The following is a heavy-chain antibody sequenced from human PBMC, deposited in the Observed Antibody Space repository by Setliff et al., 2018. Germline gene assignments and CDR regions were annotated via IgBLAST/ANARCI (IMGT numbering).Heavy chain of an antibody. D-gene: IGHD3-10*01. V-gene: IGHV4-4*07. CDR1: GGSISSNY. CDR2: IYSSGRA. J-gene: IGHJ5*02. Sequence: SETLSLTCTVSGGSISSNYWTWIRQFAGKGLEWIGRIYSSGRATYNPSLNSRVTISVDTSKNQFSLSLRSVTAADTAVYYCATDGPVLNGDYISWGQGTLVTVSS. CDR3: ATDGPVLNGDYIS.